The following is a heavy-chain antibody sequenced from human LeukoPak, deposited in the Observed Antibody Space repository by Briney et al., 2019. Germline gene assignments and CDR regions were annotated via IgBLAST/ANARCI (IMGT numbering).Heavy chain of an antibody. CDR2: ISSAGGTT. CDR1: GFTFRDYP. J-gene: IGHJ1*01. D-gene: IGHD5-12*01. V-gene: IGHV3-64D*06. Sequence: GGSLRVSCSASGFTFRDYPIHWVRQAPGEGLQYVSAISSAGGTTYYADSVRGRFTISRDNSKNTLYLQMSSLRAEDTALYYCVKVGDSGYGEYYQHWGQGTLVTVSS. CDR3: VKVGDSGYGEYYQH.